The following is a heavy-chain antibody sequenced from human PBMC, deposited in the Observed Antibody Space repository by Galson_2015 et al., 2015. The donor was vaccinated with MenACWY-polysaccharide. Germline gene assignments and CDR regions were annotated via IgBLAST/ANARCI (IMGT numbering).Heavy chain of an antibody. D-gene: IGHD2-15*01. CDR1: GFSLSTREVG. Sequence: PALVNPTQTLTLTCTFSGFSLSTREVGVGWIRQPPGKALEWLALIYWNDDKRYSPSLKSRLTITKDTSKNQVVLTMTNMDPVDTATYYCAHRGGYCSGGTCWRWFDPWGQGTLVTVSS. V-gene: IGHV2-5*01. CDR2: IYWNDDK. CDR3: AHRGGYCSGGTCWRWFDP. J-gene: IGHJ5*02.